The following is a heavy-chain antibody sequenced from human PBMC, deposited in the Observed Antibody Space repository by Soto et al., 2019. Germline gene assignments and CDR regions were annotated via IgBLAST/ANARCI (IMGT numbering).Heavy chain of an antibody. D-gene: IGHD4-17*01. J-gene: IGHJ3*02. V-gene: IGHV4-59*01. CDR2: ISYSEIT. CDR1: GGSISSYY. Sequence: ETLSRTCPVSGGSISSYYWSWIRQPPGKGLEWIGYISYSEITNYNPSLASRVTISMDTSKKHFSLKLRSVTAADTAVYYCEREWDYGGKCFAFDIWGPGTLVTV. CDR3: EREWDYGGKCFAFDI.